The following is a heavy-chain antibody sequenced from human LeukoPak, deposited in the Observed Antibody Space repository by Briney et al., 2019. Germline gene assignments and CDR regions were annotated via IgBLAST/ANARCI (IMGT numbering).Heavy chain of an antibody. Sequence: GGSLRLSCAASGLTFSNYGMHWVRQAPGKGLQWVAVIWFDGSNKYYADSVKGRFTISTDNSEKTLYLQMNTLRAEDTAVYYCARGPGDDSSGYSVEYFQHWGQGTLVTVSS. V-gene: IGHV3-33*01. CDR1: GLTFSNYG. CDR3: ARGPGDDSSGYSVEYFQH. CDR2: IWFDGSNK. D-gene: IGHD3-22*01. J-gene: IGHJ1*01.